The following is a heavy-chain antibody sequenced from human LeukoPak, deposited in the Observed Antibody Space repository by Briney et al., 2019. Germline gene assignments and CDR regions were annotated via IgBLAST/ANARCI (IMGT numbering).Heavy chain of an antibody. V-gene: IGHV3-74*01. D-gene: IGHD3-3*01. J-gene: IGHJ4*02. CDR1: GFTFSSYW. CDR2: ITTDGSST. CDR3: ARDVSNFWSGNGGPNYFDS. Sequence: GGSLRLSCAASGFTFSSYWMHWVRQPPGKGLVWVSRITTDGSSTTYADSVKGRFTISRDNAENSLYLQMNSLRAEDTAVFYCARDVSNFWSGNGGPNYFDSWGQGTLVTVSS.